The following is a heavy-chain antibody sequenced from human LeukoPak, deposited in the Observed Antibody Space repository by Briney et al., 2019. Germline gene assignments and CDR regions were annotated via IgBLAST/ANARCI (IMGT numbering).Heavy chain of an antibody. J-gene: IGHJ5*02. V-gene: IGHV3-30-3*01. CDR3: ARPIAAVVGNWFDP. Sequence: KELEWVAVISYDGSNKYYADSVKGRFTSSRDNSKNTLYLQMNSLRAEDTAVYYCARPIAAVVGNWFDPWGQGTLVTVSS. CDR2: ISYDGSNK. D-gene: IGHD6-13*01.